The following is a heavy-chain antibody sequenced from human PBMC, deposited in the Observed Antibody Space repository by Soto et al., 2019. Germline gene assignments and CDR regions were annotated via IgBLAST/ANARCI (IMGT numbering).Heavy chain of an antibody. Sequence: PGGSLRLSCVASGFTFGSRAMSWVRQAPGEGLEWVSTITDTGGDTKYADSVRGRFTISRDNSKNTLYLQISSLRAEDSAVCYCARGSKDSYPGSRIFDFWGRGTLVTVSS. D-gene: IGHD2-15*01. CDR2: ITDTGGDT. J-gene: IGHJ4*02. CDR1: GFTFGSRA. CDR3: ARGSKDSYPGSRIFDF. V-gene: IGHV3-23*01.